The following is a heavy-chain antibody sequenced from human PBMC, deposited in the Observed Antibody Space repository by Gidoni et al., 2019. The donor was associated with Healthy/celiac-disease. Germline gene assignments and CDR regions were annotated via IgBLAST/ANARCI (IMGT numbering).Heavy chain of an antibody. Sequence: QVQLVQSGAAVKKPGASVKVSCQASGYTFTGYYMHWVRQAPGQGLEWMGWINPNSGGTNYAQKFQGWVTMTRDTSNSTAYMELSRLRSDDTAVYYCARGPSIAVAGTVFDYWGQGTLVTVSS. CDR1: GYTFTGYY. V-gene: IGHV1-2*04. D-gene: IGHD6-19*01. J-gene: IGHJ4*02. CDR2: INPNSGGT. CDR3: ARGPSIAVAGTVFDY.